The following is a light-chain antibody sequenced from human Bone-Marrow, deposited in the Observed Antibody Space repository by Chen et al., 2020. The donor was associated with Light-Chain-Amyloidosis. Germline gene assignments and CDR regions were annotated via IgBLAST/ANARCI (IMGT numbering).Light chain of an antibody. Sequence: EIVLTQSPDTLSLSPGERATLSCRASQTVTDNYLAWYQQKPGQAPSLVIYGASSRASGIPERFSGSGSGTDFTLTISRVEPEDVAVYYCQQYGSSTTVTFGQGTRLEIK. V-gene: IGKV3-20*01. CDR2: GAS. J-gene: IGKJ5*01. CDR3: QQYGSSTTVT. CDR1: QTVTDNY.